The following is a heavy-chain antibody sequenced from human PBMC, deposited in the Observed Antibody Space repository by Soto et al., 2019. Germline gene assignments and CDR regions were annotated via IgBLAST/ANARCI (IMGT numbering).Heavy chain of an antibody. Sequence: QVQLVESGGGLVKPGGSLRLSCAASGLTFSDYYMSWIRQAPGKGLEWVSYITSSGDYTKYADSVRGRFTITRDNAKNSLYLQMNSLRADDTAVYYCARELDGIDVWGQGTTVIVSS. J-gene: IGHJ6*02. V-gene: IGHV3-11*05. CDR1: GLTFSDYY. CDR3: ARELDGIDV. CDR2: ITSSGDYT.